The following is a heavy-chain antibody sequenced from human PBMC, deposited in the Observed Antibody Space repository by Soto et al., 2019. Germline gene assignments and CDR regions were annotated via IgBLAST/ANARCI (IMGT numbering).Heavy chain of an antibody. V-gene: IGHV3-23*01. CDR3: AKFFVETGDCSGWPWTFHY. J-gene: IGHJ4*02. CDR1: GFTFSSYA. Sequence: EVQLLESGGGLVQPGRSLRLSCAASGFTFSSYAMSWVRQAPGKGLEWVSGISGSGGTTYYADSVKGRFTISRANSKNSLILQMNSIRAEDTAVYYCAKFFVETGDCSGWPWTFHYWGQGTLVTVSS. D-gene: IGHD6-25*01. CDR2: ISGSGGTT.